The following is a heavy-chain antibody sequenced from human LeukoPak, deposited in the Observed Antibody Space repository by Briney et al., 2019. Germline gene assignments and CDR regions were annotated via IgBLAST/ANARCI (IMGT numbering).Heavy chain of an antibody. CDR1: GGTFSSYA. V-gene: IGHV1-69*05. J-gene: IGHJ4*02. D-gene: IGHD1-26*01. CDR3: AREDAGATAY. Sequence: ASVKVSCKASGGTFSSYAISWVRQAPGQGLEWMGRIIPIFGTANYAQKFQGRVTITTDESTSTAYMELSSLRSEDTAVYYCAREDAGATAYWGQGTLVTVSS. CDR2: IIPIFGTA.